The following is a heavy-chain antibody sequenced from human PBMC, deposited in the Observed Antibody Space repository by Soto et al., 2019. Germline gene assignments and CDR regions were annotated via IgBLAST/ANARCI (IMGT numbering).Heavy chain of an antibody. D-gene: IGHD4-17*01. Sequence: SETLSLTCTVSGGSISSGGYYWSWIRQHPGKGLEWIGYIYYSGSTYYNPSLKSRVTISVDTSKNQFSLKLSSVTAADTAVYYCARDTVWYYGMDVWGQGTTVTVSS. CDR2: IYYSGST. CDR1: GGSISSGGYY. J-gene: IGHJ6*02. V-gene: IGHV4-31*03. CDR3: ARDTVWYYGMDV.